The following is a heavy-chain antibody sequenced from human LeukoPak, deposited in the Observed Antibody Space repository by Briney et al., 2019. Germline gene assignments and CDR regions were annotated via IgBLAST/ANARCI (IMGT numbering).Heavy chain of an antibody. J-gene: IGHJ6*02. CDR1: GFTFSSYG. D-gene: IGHD3-3*01. CDR3: AKSYYDFWSGYYMGFYYGMDV. CDR2: ISYDGSNK. Sequence: GRSLRLSCAASGFTFSSYGMHWVRQAPGKGLEWVAVISYDGSNKYYADSVKGRVTTSRDNSKNTLYLQMNSLRAEDTAVYYCAKSYYDFWSGYYMGFYYGMDVWGQGTTVTVSS. V-gene: IGHV3-30*18.